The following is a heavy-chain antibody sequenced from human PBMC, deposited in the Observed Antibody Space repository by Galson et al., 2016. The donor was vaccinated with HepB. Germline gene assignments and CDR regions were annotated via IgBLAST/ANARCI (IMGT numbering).Heavy chain of an antibody. CDR1: GYTFTGYY. D-gene: IGHD1-26*01. CDR2: INPNSGDT. CDR3: VRDPNPSYFPAYFDF. V-gene: IGHV1-2*02. J-gene: IGHJ4*02. Sequence: SVKVSCKASGYTFTGYYIHWVRQAPGQWLEWMGWINPNSGDTNYAQKFQGRVTMTRDTSISPAYMETSRLRFDDTSVYYCVRDPNPSYFPAYFDFWGQGALVPVSS.